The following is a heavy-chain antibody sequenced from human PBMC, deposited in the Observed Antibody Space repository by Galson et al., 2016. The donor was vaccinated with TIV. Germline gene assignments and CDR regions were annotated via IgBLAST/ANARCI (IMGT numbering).Heavy chain of an antibody. CDR1: GFTFRNYS. D-gene: IGHD7-27*01. CDR3: ARDSGKWGFD. V-gene: IGHV3-21*06. J-gene: IGHJ4*02. Sequence: SLRLSCATSGFTFRNYSMNWVRQAPGKGLEWVSLISMTAYHMYYADSVKGRFTISRDNAKNALYLYMSSLRDEDTAVYYCARDSGKWGFDWGQGTMVTVSS. CDR2: ISMTAYHM.